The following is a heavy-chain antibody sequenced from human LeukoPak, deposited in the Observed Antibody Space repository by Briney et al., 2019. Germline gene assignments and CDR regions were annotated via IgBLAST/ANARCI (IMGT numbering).Heavy chain of an antibody. V-gene: IGHV4-59*01. Sequence: SETLSLTCTVAGVSISNYYWSWIRQPPGKGLEWIGYVYYTGSTMYNPSLKSRVTISVDTSKNRFFLTLNSVTAADTAVYFCARDSTSGWGYYFDHWGQGSLVAVSS. CDR2: VYYTGST. CDR1: GVSISNYY. J-gene: IGHJ4*02. D-gene: IGHD6-19*01. CDR3: ARDSTSGWGYYFDH.